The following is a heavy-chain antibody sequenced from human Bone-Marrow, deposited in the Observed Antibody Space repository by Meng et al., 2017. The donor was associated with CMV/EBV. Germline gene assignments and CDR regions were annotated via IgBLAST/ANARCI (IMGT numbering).Heavy chain of an antibody. V-gene: IGHV3-23*03. J-gene: IGHJ1*01. CDR1: GFTFSSYG. CDR3: AKGLGGAARPFQD. Sequence: GGSLRPSCAASGFTFSSYGMSWVRQAPGKGLEWVSVIYSGGSSTYYADSVKGRFTITRDNSTNTRYLQMNSLRAEDTAVYNCAKGLGGAARPFQDWGQGNLVTVSS. CDR2: IYSGGSST. D-gene: IGHD6-6*01.